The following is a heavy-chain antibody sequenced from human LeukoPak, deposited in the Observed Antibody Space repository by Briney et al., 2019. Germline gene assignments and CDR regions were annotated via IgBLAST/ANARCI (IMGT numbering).Heavy chain of an antibody. CDR2: IIPIFGTA. V-gene: IGHV1-69*13. CDR3: ASGPEEYYYYYYYMDV. Sequence: SVKVSCKASGGTFSSFAISWVRQAPGQGLEWMGGIIPIFGTANYAQKFQGRVTITADESTSTAYMELSSLRSEDTAVYYCASGPEEYYYYYYYMDVWGKGTTVTVSS. J-gene: IGHJ6*03. CDR1: GGTFSSFA.